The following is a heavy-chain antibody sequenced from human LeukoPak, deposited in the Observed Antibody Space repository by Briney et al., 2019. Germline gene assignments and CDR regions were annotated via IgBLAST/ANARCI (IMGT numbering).Heavy chain of an antibody. CDR2: IIPIFGTA. CDR3: ARERGYCSGGSCYSLDY. Sequence: ASVKVSCKASGGTFSSYAISWVRQAPGQGREWMGGIIPIFGTANYAQKFQGRVTITADESTSTAYMELSSLRSEDTAVYYCARERGYCSGGSCYSLDYWGQGTLVTVSS. J-gene: IGHJ4*02. D-gene: IGHD2-15*01. V-gene: IGHV1-69*01. CDR1: GGTFSSYA.